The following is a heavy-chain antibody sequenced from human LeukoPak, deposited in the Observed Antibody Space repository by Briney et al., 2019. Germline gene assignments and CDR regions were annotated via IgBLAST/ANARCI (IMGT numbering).Heavy chain of an antibody. CDR2: ITSDGRGT. CDR1: GFTFSIYW. D-gene: IGHD2-21*02. Sequence: PGGSLRLSCAASGFTFSIYWMHWVRQAPGKGLVWVSRITSDGRGTTYADSVKGRFTISRDNAKNTLYLQMNTLRVDDTAVYYCARVRTAYCGGDCYSSLDFWGQGTLVTVSS. V-gene: IGHV3-74*01. CDR3: ARVRTAYCGGDCYSSLDF. J-gene: IGHJ4*02.